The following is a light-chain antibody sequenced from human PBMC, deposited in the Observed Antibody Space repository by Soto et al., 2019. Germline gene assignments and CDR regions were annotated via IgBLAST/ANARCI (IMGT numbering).Light chain of an antibody. CDR1: QSFSTN. V-gene: IGKV3D-15*01. Sequence: IGRTQSPATLSVAPGQRATLSCRASQSFSTNLAWYQQKPGQAPRLLIYGASTRATGIPARFSGSGSGTEVTLTSSGLQSDDFAVYYCQQYRNWPPWPFGRG. CDR2: GAS. CDR3: QQYRNWPPWP. J-gene: IGKJ1*01.